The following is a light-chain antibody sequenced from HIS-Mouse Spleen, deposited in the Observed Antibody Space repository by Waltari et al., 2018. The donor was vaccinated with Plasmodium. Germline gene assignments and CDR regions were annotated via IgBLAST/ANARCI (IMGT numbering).Light chain of an antibody. V-gene: IGLV3-10*01. Sequence: SYELTQPPPVPVSPGQTARSTCSGDESPKKSAYWYQQKSGQAPVLVIYEDSKRPSGVPERFSGSSSGTMATLTISGAQVEDEADYYCYSTDSSGNHRVFGGGTKLTVL. CDR1: ESPKKS. CDR2: EDS. CDR3: YSTDSSGNHRV. J-gene: IGLJ3*02.